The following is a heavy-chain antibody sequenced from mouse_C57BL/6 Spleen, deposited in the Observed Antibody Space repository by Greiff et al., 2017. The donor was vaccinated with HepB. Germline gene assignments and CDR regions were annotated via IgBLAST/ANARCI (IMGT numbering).Heavy chain of an antibody. CDR1: GYTFTDYN. CDR3: ASLYDYDTGWFAY. J-gene: IGHJ3*01. Sequence: EVQLQQSGPELVKPGASVKIPCKASGYTFTDYNMDWVKQSHGKSLEWIGDINPNNGGTIYNQKFKGKATLTVDKSSSTAYMELRSLTSEDTAVYYCASLYDYDTGWFAYWGQGTLVTVSA. D-gene: IGHD2-4*01. CDR2: INPNNGGT. V-gene: IGHV1-18*01.